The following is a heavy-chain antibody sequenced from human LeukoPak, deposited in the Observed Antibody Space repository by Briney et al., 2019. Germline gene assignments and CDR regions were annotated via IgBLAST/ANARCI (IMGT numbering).Heavy chain of an antibody. V-gene: IGHV3-21*01. CDR2: IGKTSRDM. CDR3: VRGDNRDY. D-gene: IGHD1-14*01. CDR1: GFSFSTST. Sequence: GGSLRLSCATSGFSFSTSTMNWVRQAPGKGLEWISSIGKTSRDMYYADSVRGRFTISRDNAKNSLFLLMNSLRVEDTSVYYCVRGDNRDYWGQGTLVTVSS. J-gene: IGHJ4*02.